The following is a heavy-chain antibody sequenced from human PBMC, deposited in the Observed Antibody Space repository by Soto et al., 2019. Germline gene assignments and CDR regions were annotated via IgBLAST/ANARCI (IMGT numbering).Heavy chain of an antibody. CDR1: GFTFSGSA. J-gene: IGHJ4*02. V-gene: IGHV3-73*02. Sequence: EVQLVESGGGLVQPGGSLKLSCAASGFTFSGSAMHWVRQASGKGPEWVGRIRSKANSYATAYAESVKGRFTISRDDSKNTAYLQMNSLKTEDTAVYYCTRDSSGWPDWGQGTLVTVSS. CDR3: TRDSSGWPD. CDR2: IRSKANSYAT. D-gene: IGHD6-19*01.